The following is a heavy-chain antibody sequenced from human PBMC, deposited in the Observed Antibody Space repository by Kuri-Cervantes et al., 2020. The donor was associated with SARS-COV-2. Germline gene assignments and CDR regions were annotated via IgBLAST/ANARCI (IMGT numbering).Heavy chain of an antibody. CDR3: ARYPEYDSSCYHDY. J-gene: IGHJ4*02. CDR2: ISWNCGST. Sequence: GESLKISCQASGFTFDDYGMSWVRQAPGKGLEWVSGISWNCGSTGYAYSVKGRFTISRDNAKHSLYLQLNSLRAEDTALYLCARYPEYDSSCYHDYWGQGTLVTVSS. CDR1: GFTFDDYG. D-gene: IGHD3-22*01. V-gene: IGHV3-20*01.